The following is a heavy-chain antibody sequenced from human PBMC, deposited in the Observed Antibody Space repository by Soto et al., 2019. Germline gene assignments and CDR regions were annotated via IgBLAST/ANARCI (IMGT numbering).Heavy chain of an antibody. CDR1: GFPFSAYN. CDR2: ITVGSSHI. J-gene: IGHJ4*02. D-gene: IGHD1-26*01. CDR3: SRSPEVGIRGAY. V-gene: IGHV3-21*01. Sequence: GGSLRLSCTGSGFPFSAYNINWVRQAPGKGLEWVSSITVGSSHIYQPNSMKGRFTISRDDAKNSVYLQIDSLRDEDTALYYCSRSPEVGIRGAYWGQGTLVTVSS.